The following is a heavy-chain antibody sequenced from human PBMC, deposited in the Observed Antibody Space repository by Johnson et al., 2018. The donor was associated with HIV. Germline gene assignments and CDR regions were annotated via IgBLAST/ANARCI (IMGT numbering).Heavy chain of an antibody. Sequence: VQLVESGGDLVKPGGSLRVSCVASGFAFSDSHMSWIRQAPGKGLEWVSVIYSGGSTYYADSVKGRFTISRDDSKSIGYLQMNSLKTEDTAVYYCTRVPYYDSSGYYLRAFDIWGQGTMVTVSS. CDR3: TRVPYYDSSGYYLRAFDI. CDR1: GFAFSDSH. V-gene: IGHV3-66*01. J-gene: IGHJ3*02. D-gene: IGHD3-22*01. CDR2: IYSGGST.